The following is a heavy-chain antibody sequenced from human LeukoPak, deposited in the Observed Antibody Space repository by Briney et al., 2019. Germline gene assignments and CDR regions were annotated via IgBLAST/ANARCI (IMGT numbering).Heavy chain of an antibody. J-gene: IGHJ4*02. CDR1: GFTFSSYV. Sequence: GGSLRLSCAASGFTFSSYVMHWVRQAPGKGLEWVALMSHDGSTTNYPDSVKGRFTISRDDSKNTLYLQMNSLRTEDTAVYYCAREGYSSSRAAALDYWGQGTLVTVSS. CDR3: AREGYSSSRAAALDY. D-gene: IGHD6-13*01. V-gene: IGHV3-30*03. CDR2: MSHDGSTT.